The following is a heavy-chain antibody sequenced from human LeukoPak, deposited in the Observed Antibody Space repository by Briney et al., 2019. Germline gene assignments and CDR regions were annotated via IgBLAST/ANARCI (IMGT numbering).Heavy chain of an antibody. Sequence: GGSLRLSCAASGFSFSSHWMSWVRQAPGKGLEWMANIKQDESEKYYADSAEGRFTISRDNAKNSVYLKMNSLRAEDSAVYYCARGLIAAAATGYYYSYGMDVWGQGTTVTVSS. CDR2: IKQDESEK. CDR1: GFSFSSHW. J-gene: IGHJ6*02. D-gene: IGHD6-13*01. V-gene: IGHV3-7*04. CDR3: ARGLIAAAATGYYYSYGMDV.